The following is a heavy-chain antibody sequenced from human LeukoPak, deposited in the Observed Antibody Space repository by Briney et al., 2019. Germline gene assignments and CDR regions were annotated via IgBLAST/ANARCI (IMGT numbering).Heavy chain of an antibody. V-gene: IGHV3-21*01. J-gene: IGHJ3*02. CDR3: AREDYGEVNAFDI. D-gene: IGHD4-17*01. Sequence: KPGGSLRLSCAASGFTFSSYGTHWVRQAPGKGLEWVSSISSSSSYIYYADSVKGRFTISRDNAKNSLYLQMNSLRAEDTAVYYCAREDYGEVNAFDIWGQGTMVTVSS. CDR1: GFTFSSYG. CDR2: ISSSSSYI.